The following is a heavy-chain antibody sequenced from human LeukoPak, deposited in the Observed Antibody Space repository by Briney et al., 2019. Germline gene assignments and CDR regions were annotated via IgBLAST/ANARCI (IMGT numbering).Heavy chain of an antibody. CDR3: ARLRYDSSGYDY. V-gene: IGHV5-10-1*01. CDR2: IDPSDSYT. D-gene: IGHD3-22*01. J-gene: IGHJ4*02. CDR1: GSSFTNYW. Sequence: GESLKISCKGSGSSFTNYWISWVRQMPGKGLEWMGRIDPSDSYTKYSPSFQGHVTISVDKSISTAYLQWSSLKASDSAMYYCARLRYDSSGYDYWGQGTLVTVSS.